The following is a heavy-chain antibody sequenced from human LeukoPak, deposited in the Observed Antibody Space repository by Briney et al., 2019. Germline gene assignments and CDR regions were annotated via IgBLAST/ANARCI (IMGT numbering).Heavy chain of an antibody. D-gene: IGHD6-13*01. CDR3: ARDLGAAGREEY. V-gene: IGHV4-59*01. Sequence: SETLSLTCTVSGGSISGFYWNWIRQPPGKGLEWVGYVYYSGNTNYNPSLKSRVTISLDTSKNQFSLKLRSVTAADTAVYYCARDLGAAGREEYWGQGTLVTVSS. J-gene: IGHJ4*02. CDR1: GGSISGFY. CDR2: VYYSGNT.